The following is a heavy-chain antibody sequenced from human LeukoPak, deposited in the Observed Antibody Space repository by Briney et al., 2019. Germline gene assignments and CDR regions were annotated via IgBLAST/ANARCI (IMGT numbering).Heavy chain of an antibody. V-gene: IGHV3-23*01. D-gene: IGHD6-19*01. CDR3: AKGYSSAWYAY. Sequence: GGSLRLSCAASGFTFSSSAMSWVRPAPGKGVEWVSAISGSGGSTYYADSVKGRFTISRDNSKNTLYLQMNSLRAEDTAVYYCAKGYSSAWYAYWGQGTLVTVSS. CDR1: GFTFSSSA. J-gene: IGHJ4*02. CDR2: ISGSGGST.